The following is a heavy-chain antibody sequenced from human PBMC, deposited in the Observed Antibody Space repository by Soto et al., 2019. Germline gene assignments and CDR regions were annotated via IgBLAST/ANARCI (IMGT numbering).Heavy chain of an antibody. V-gene: IGHV2-70*11. CDR3: ARISSYSYFDY. D-gene: IGHD2-21*01. CDR2: IDWDNDK. J-gene: IGHJ4*02. CDR1: GFSLSTRAVC. Sequence: SGPRGEPTQTLTLTCTFSGFSLSTRAVCVSWIRQPPGKALEWLARIDWDNDKYYSASLKTRLTISKDTSKNQVVLTLTNMDPVDTATYYCARISSYSYFDYWGQGALVTVSS.